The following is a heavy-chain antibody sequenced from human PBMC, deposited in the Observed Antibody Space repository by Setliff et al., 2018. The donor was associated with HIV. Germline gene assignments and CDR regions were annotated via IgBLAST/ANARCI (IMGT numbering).Heavy chain of an antibody. D-gene: IGHD2-15*01. CDR2: IYPGDSDI. J-gene: IGHJ4*02. CDR1: GYTFTNYW. V-gene: IGHV5-51*01. Sequence: GESLKISCEASGYTFTNYWIGWVRQMPGKGLEWMGIIYPGDSDIIYSPSFQGQVTISVDKSVNTAYLQWSSLEASDTAMYYCATIRKGYCGDSGCYNFDYWGQGTLVTVSS. CDR3: ATIRKGYCGDSGCYNFDY.